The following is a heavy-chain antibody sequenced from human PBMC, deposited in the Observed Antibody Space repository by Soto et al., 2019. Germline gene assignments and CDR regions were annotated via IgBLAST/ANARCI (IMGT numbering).Heavy chain of an antibody. J-gene: IGHJ4*02. CDR1: GFTFSSYA. V-gene: IGHV3-23*01. CDR2: ISGSGGST. Sequence: EVQLLESGGGLVQPGGSLRLSCAASGFTFSSYAMSWVRQAPGKGLEWVSAISGSGGSTYYADSVKGRFTISRDNSKNTLYLQMNRLRAEDTAVYYCAKDLSGYSYVYPWGQGTLVTVSS. D-gene: IGHD5-18*01. CDR3: AKDLSGYSYVYP.